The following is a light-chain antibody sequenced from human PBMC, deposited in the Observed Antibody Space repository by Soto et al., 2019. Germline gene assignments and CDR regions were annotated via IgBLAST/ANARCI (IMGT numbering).Light chain of an antibody. CDR3: SSFTSTFTLV. CDR2: DVT. Sequence: QSALTQPASVSGPPGQSITISCTGTSSDVGAYDYVSWYQQHPGKAPKLLIYDVTTRPSGVSNRFSGSKSGNTASLTISGLETDDEAEYYCSSFTSTFTLVFGTGTKVTVL. CDR1: SSDVGAYDY. J-gene: IGLJ1*01. V-gene: IGLV2-14*03.